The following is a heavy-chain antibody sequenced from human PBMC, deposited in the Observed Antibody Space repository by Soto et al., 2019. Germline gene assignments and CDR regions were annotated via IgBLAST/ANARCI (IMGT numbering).Heavy chain of an antibody. CDR3: AKDMKWGGMTTIHYFDS. D-gene: IGHD4-17*01. V-gene: IGHV3-9*02. CDR1: GFTADDYA. Sequence: EVQLVESGGGLVQPGRSLRLSCVASGFTADDYALHWVRQAPGKGLEWVSGISSNSDTIHYADSVKGRFTISRDNAKNSLFLQMNSLRPEDTAVYYCAKDMKWGGMTTIHYFDSWGQGTLDTVSS. J-gene: IGHJ4*02. CDR2: ISSNSDTI.